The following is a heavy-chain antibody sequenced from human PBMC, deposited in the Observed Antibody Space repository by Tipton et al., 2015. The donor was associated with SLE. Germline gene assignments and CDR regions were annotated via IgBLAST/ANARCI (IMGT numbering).Heavy chain of an antibody. CDR1: GGSISSGYY. Sequence: TLSLTCTVSGGSISSGYYWAWIRQPPGKGLEWIGSISYSGSTYYNPSLKSRVTISIDTSKNQFSLKMTSVTAGDTAVYYCARDEIVIIPAARWTYYYGLDVWGQGTTVTVSS. CDR3: ARDEIVIIPAARWTYYYGLDV. V-gene: IGHV4-39*07. D-gene: IGHD2-2*01. CDR2: ISYSGST. J-gene: IGHJ6*02.